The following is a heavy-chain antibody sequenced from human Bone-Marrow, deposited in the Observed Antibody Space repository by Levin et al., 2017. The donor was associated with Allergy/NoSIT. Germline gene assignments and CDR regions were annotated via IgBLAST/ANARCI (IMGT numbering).Heavy chain of an antibody. D-gene: IGHD3-22*01. J-gene: IGHJ6*02. CDR3: ARALEINYDSSGYYRSNYYCYGMDV. V-gene: IGHV3-53*01. CDR2: IYSGGST. CDR1: GFTVSSNY. Sequence: PGGSLRLSCAASGFTVSSNYMSWVRQAPGKGLEWVSVIYSGGSTYYADSVKGRFTISRDNSKNTLYLQINSLRAEDTAVYYCARALEINYDSSGYYRSNYYCYGMDVWGQGTTVTVSS.